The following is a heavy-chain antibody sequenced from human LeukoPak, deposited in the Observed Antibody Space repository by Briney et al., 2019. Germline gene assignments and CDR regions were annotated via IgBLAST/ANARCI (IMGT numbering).Heavy chain of an antibody. CDR2: IYSGGST. CDR3: ARSPCTNGVCSPSFDY. Sequence: PGGSLRLSCAASGFTFSSYAMSWVRQAPGKGLEWVSVIYSGGSTYYADSVKGRFTNSRDNSKNTLYLQMNSLRAEDTAVYYCARSPCTNGVCSPSFDYWGQGTLVTVSS. D-gene: IGHD2-8*01. V-gene: IGHV3-53*01. J-gene: IGHJ4*02. CDR1: GFTFSSYA.